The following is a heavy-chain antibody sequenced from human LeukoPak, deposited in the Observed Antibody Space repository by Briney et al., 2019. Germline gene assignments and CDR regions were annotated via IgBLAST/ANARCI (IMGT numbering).Heavy chain of an antibody. D-gene: IGHD6-13*01. CDR3: ARTGSWYGPFDC. V-gene: IGHV4-59*01. CDR1: GRSHTLYY. CDR2: IYVTGSSVHT. Sequence: SETLSLTCTVSGRSHTLYYWSGIEQPPGKGLEWVGFIYVTGSSVHTNYNYNPSLKGRVTRSLDTSQKQFSLNMTSVTAADAAVYFCARTGSWYGPFDCWGEGTLVTVSS. J-gene: IGHJ4*02.